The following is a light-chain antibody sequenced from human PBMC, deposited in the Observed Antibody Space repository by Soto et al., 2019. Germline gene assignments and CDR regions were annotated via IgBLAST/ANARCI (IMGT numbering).Light chain of an antibody. Sequence: QSALTQSASVSGSPGQSITISCTGTSSDVGGYNYVSWYQQHPAKAPKLIIFDVSKRPSGVPNRFSGSNSGNTASLTISGLRSEDEADYYCCSYVGRNTYVFGTGTKLTVL. CDR1: SSDVGGYNY. J-gene: IGLJ1*01. CDR2: DVS. V-gene: IGLV2-14*03. CDR3: CSYVGRNTYV.